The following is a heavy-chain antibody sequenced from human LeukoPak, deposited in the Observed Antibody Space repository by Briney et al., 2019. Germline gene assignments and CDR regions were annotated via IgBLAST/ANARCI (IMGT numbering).Heavy chain of an antibody. D-gene: IGHD1-26*01. Sequence: SETLSLTCTVSGGSISSSSYYWGWIRQPPGKGLEWIGSIYYSGSTYYNPSLKSRVTISVDTSKNQFSLKLSSVTAADTAVYYCARQERGSYYGSWYWGQGTLVTVSS. CDR2: IYYSGST. V-gene: IGHV4-39*01. CDR3: ARQERGSYYGSWY. J-gene: IGHJ4*02. CDR1: GGSISSSSYY.